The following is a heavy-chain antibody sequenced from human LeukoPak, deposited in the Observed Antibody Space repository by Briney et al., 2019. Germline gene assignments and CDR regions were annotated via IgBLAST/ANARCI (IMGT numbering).Heavy chain of an antibody. V-gene: IGHV3-66*02. Sequence: PGGSLRLSCAASGFTVSSNYMSWVRQAPGKGLEWVSVIYSGGSTYYADSVKGRLTISRDNSKNTLYLQMNSLRAEDTAVYYCARTIVDYFDYWGQGTLVTVSS. J-gene: IGHJ4*02. CDR3: ARTIVDYFDY. CDR2: IYSGGST. CDR1: GFTVSSNY. D-gene: IGHD1-26*01.